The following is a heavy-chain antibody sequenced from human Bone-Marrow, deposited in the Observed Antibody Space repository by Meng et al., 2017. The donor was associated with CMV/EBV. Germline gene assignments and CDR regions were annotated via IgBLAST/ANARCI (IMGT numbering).Heavy chain of an antibody. CDR2: IYSGGST. V-gene: IGHV3-53*01. D-gene: IGHD2-21*01. CDR3: ARAIEGIRETLDY. J-gene: IGHJ4*02. CDR1: GFTVSSNY. Sequence: GESLKISCAASGFTVSSNYMSWVRQAPGKGLEWVSVIYSGGSTYYADSVKGRFTISRDNAKNSVYLQMNSLRGEDTAVYYCARAIEGIRETLDYWGQGTLVTVSS.